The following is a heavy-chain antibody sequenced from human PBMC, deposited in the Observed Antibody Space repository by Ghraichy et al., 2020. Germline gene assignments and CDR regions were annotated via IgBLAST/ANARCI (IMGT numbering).Heavy chain of an antibody. CDR1: GGSFSGYY. V-gene: IGHV4-34*01. CDR3: ARKAAIFGVVTSYYYYYYGMDV. Sequence: SETLSLTCAVYGGSFSGYYWSWIRQPPGKGLEWIGEINHSGSTNYNPSLKSRVTISVDTSKNQFSLKLSSVTAADTAVYYCARKAAIFGVVTSYYYYYYGMDVWGQGTTVTVSS. D-gene: IGHD3-3*01. J-gene: IGHJ6*02. CDR2: INHSGST.